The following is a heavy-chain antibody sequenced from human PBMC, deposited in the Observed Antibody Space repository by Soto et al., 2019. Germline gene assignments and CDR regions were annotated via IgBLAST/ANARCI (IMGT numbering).Heavy chain of an antibody. Sequence: ASVKVSCKVSGYTLTELSMHWVRQAPGKGLEWMGGFDPEDGETIYAQKFQGRVTMTEDTSTDTDYMELSSLRSEDTAVYYCATDYYDSSGYYSRDRAFDIWGQGTMVTVSS. CDR2: FDPEDGET. V-gene: IGHV1-24*01. J-gene: IGHJ3*02. D-gene: IGHD3-22*01. CDR1: GYTLTELS. CDR3: ATDYYDSSGYYSRDRAFDI.